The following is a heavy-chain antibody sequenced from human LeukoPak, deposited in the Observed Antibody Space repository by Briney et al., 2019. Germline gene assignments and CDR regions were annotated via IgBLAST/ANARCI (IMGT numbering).Heavy chain of an antibody. V-gene: IGHV3-48*03. CDR2: ISSSGSTI. D-gene: IGHD3-10*01. J-gene: IGHJ3*02. Sequence: GGSLRLSCAASGFTFSSYEMNWVRQALGKGLEWVSYISSSGSTIYYADSVKGRFTISRDNAKNSLYLQMNSLKTEDTAVYYCTRDYASGNHNDAFAIWGQGTMVTVSS. CDR1: GFTFSSYE. CDR3: TRDYASGNHNDAFAI.